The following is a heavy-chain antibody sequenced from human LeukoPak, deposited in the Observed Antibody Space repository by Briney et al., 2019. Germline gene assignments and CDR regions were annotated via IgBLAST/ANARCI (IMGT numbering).Heavy chain of an antibody. J-gene: IGHJ4*02. V-gene: IGHV1-2*02. CDR2: INPNSGGT. CDR1: GYTFTGYY. Sequence: ASVKVSCKASGYTFTGYYMHWVRQAPGQGLEWMGWINPNSGGTNYAQKFQGRVTMTRDTSISTAYMELSRLRSDDTAVYYCARESRYYSSTSCYTIPDYWGQGTLVTVSS. D-gene: IGHD2-2*02. CDR3: ARESRYYSSTSCYTIPDY.